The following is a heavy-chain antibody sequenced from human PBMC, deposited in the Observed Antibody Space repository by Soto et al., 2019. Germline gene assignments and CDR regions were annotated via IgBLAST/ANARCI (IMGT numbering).Heavy chain of an antibody. CDR1: GYTLRSYA. J-gene: IGHJ5*02. CDR2: INGGNDNT. V-gene: IGHV1-3*01. D-gene: IGHD1-26*01. Sequence: QVHLVQSETEVKKPGASVRVSCKASGYTLRSYATHWVRQAPGQRLEWMGWINGGNDNTKYSQNFQGRVTITRDTSASTVYMELRRLRSEDTAVYFCARRDGTYQGWFDPWGQGTLVTVSS. CDR3: ARRDGTYQGWFDP.